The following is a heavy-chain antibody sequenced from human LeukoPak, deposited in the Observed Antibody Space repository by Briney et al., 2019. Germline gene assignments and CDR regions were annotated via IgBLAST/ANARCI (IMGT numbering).Heavy chain of an antibody. J-gene: IGHJ4*02. CDR2: IYYSGSA. Sequence: SETLSLTCTVSGGSISTYYCICIRQPPFTGLEWIGYIYYSGSADYNPSLKSRVTISVDTSKNQFSLKLSSVTAADTAVYYCARAVAGSNDYWGQGTLVTVSS. CDR1: GGSISTYY. CDR3: ARAVAGSNDY. D-gene: IGHD6-19*01. V-gene: IGHV4-59*01.